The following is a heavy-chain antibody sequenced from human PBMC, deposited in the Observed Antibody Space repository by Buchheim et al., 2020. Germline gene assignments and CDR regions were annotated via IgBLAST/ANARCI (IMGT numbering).Heavy chain of an antibody. D-gene: IGHD3-3*01. J-gene: IGHJ5*02. Sequence: QVQLQESGPGLVKPSGTLSLTCAVSGGSISSSNWWSWVRQPPGKGMEWIGEIYHSGSTNYNPSLKSRVTITVDKSKNQFSPKLSSVTAADTAVYYCARVGDFWSGYYTSSNWFDPWGQGTL. CDR3: ARVGDFWSGYYTSSNWFDP. CDR2: IYHSGST. V-gene: IGHV4-4*02. CDR1: GGSISSSNW.